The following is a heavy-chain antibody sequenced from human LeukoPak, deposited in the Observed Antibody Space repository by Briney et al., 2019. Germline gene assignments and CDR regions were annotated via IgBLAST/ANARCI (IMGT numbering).Heavy chain of an antibody. CDR2: ISGSGGST. CDR1: GFTFSSYA. V-gene: IGHV3-23*01. D-gene: IGHD3-16*02. Sequence: GSLRLSCAASGFTFSSYAMSWVRQAPGKGLEWVSAISGSGGSTYYADSVKGRFTISRDNSKNTLYLQMNSLRAEDTAVYYCAKGGTFGGVIVTPPLYWGQGTLVTVSS. CDR3: AKGGTFGGVIVTPPLY. J-gene: IGHJ4*02.